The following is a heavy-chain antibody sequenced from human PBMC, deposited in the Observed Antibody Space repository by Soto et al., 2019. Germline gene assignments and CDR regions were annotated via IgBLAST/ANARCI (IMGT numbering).Heavy chain of an antibody. V-gene: IGHV3-74*01. Sequence: EVQLVESGGGLVQPGGSLRLSCAASGFTFSSYWMHWVRQAPGKGLVWVSRINSDGSSTSYADSVKGRFTISRDNAKNTLYLQMNSLSAEDTAVYYCARVPYGSGSYYNSYYYYYLDVWGKGTTVTVSS. CDR1: GFTFSSYW. CDR3: ARVPYGSGSYYNSYYYYYLDV. J-gene: IGHJ6*03. CDR2: INSDGSST. D-gene: IGHD3-10*01.